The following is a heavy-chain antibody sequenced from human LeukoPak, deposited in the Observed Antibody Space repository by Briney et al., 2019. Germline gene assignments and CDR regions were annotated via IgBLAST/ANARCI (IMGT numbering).Heavy chain of an antibody. CDR3: AKVSGSDDWFDP. V-gene: IGHV3-23*01. CDR1: GGSISSYY. Sequence: ETLSLTCTVSGGSISSYYWSWVRQAPGKGLEWVSAISGSGGSTYYADSVKGRFTVSRDNSKNTLYLQMNSLRAEDTAVYYCAKVSGSDDWFDPWGQGTLVTVSS. CDR2: ISGSGGST. J-gene: IGHJ5*02. D-gene: IGHD2-15*01.